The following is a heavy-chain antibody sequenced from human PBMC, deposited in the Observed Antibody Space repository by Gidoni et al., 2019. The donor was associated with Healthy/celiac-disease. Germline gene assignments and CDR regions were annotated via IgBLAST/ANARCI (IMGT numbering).Heavy chain of an antibody. CDR3: ARDPAGFWSGYYIAPFDY. CDR1: GYTFTSYY. J-gene: IGHJ4*02. CDR2: INPSGGST. D-gene: IGHD3-3*01. V-gene: IGHV1-46*01. Sequence: QVQLAQSGAEVKKPGASVKVSCKASGYTFTSYYMHWVRQAPGQGLEWMGIINPSGGSTSYAQKFQGRVTMTRDTSTSTVYMELSSLRSEDTAVYYCARDPAGFWSGYYIAPFDYWGQGTLVTVSS.